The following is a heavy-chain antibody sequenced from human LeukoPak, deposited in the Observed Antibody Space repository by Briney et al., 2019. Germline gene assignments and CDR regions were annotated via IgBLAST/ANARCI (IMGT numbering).Heavy chain of an antibody. V-gene: IGHV3-20*04. CDR3: ARAEALLPYLY. CDR2: INWNGGST. D-gene: IGHD2-15*01. Sequence: GGSLRLSCAASGFTFDDYGMSWVRQAPGKGLEWVSGINWNGGSTGYADSVKGRFTISRDNAKNSLYLQMNSLRAEDTAVYYCARAEALLPYLYWGQGTLVTVSS. J-gene: IGHJ4*02. CDR1: GFTFDDYG.